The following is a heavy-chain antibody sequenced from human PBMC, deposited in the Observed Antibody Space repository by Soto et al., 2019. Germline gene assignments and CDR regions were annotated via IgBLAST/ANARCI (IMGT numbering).Heavy chain of an antibody. CDR2: ISYDGSNK. J-gene: IGHJ4*02. CDR1: GFTFSSYC. Sequence: XESLRLSCAASGFTFSSYCMHWVRQAPGKGLEWVAVISYDGSNKYYADSVKGRFTISRDNSKNTLYLQMNSLRAEGTAVYYCAQDPVVSCTNGVCYSGDYWGQGTLVTVSS. CDR3: AQDPVVSCTNGVCYSGDY. V-gene: IGHV3-30*18. D-gene: IGHD2-8*01.